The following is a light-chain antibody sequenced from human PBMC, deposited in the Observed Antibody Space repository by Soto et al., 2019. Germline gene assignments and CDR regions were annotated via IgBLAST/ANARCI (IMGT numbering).Light chain of an antibody. CDR3: QVRDVWPS. Sequence: IVLTQSPVTLAVSPGESAVLSCRASQSVSTSLAWYQHKPGQAPRLFIYDASKRAPGIPARFTGSGSGTDYPPTIRSLAPDDIAVYYCQVRDVWPSFGQGTKVEIK. CDR1: QSVSTS. J-gene: IGKJ1*01. V-gene: IGKV3-11*01. CDR2: DAS.